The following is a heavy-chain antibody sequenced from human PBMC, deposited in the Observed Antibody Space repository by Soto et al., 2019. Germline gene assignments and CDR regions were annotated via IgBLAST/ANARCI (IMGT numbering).Heavy chain of an antibody. CDR3: ASPREVAATEKGGYYYYYYMDV. D-gene: IGHD2-15*01. V-gene: IGHV4-39*01. CDR1: GGSISSSSYY. CDR2: IYYSGST. Sequence: SETLSLTCTVSGGSISSSSYYWGWIRQPPGKGLEWIGSIYYSGSTYYNPSLKSRVTISVDTSKNQFSLKLSSVTAADTAVYYCASPREVAATEKGGYYYYYYMDVWGKGTTVTVSS. J-gene: IGHJ6*03.